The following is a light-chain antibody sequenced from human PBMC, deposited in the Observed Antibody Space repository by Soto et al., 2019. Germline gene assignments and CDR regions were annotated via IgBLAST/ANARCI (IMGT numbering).Light chain of an antibody. V-gene: IGKV3D-15*01. J-gene: IGKJ1*01. CDR3: QQYNNWPPKT. CDR2: GAS. Sequence: EIVMTQSPATLSVSPGERATLSCRASQSVSSNLAWYQQKPGQAPRLLIYGASTRATGIPDRFSGSGSGTELTLTISSLQSEDFAVYYCQQYNNWPPKTFGQGTKVEIK. CDR1: QSVSSN.